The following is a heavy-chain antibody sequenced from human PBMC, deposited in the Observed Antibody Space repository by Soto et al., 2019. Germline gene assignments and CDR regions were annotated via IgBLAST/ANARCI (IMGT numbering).Heavy chain of an antibody. J-gene: IGHJ4*02. CDR1: GFTFSGYA. CDR3: ARSKLVTGDFDY. Sequence: GGSLRLSCAASGFTFSGYAMSWVRQAPGKGLEWVSAISGSGGSTYYADSVKGRFTISRDNSKNTLYLQMNSLRAEDTAVYYCARSKLVTGDFDYWGQGTLVTVSS. CDR2: ISGSGGST. D-gene: IGHD1-1*01. V-gene: IGHV3-23*01.